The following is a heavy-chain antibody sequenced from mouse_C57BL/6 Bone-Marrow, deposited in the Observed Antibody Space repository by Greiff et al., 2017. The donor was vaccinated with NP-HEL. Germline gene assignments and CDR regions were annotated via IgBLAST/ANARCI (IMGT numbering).Heavy chain of an antibody. CDR3: TSDSSGPDY. J-gene: IGHJ2*01. CDR1: GFNIKDDY. D-gene: IGHD3-2*02. Sequence: VQLKQSGAELVRPGASVKLSCTASGFNIKDDYMHWVKQRPEQGLEWIGWIDPENGDTEYASKFQGKATITADTSSNTAYLQLSSLTSEDTAVYYCTSDSSGPDYWGQGTTLTVSS. CDR2: IDPENGDT. V-gene: IGHV14-4*01.